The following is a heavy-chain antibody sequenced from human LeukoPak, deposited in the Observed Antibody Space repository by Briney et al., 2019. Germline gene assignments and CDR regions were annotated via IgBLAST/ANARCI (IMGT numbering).Heavy chain of an antibody. V-gene: IGHV3-23*01. Sequence: GGSLRLSCAASGFTFSSYEMNWVRQAPGKGLEWVSSIIGSGGSTYYADSVKGRFTNSRDTSKNTLYLQMNSLRAEDTAVYYCAKGTYYYDSSGYYGGYYFDYWGQGTLVTVSS. D-gene: IGHD3-22*01. CDR3: AKGTYYYDSSGYYGGYYFDY. CDR2: IIGSGGST. J-gene: IGHJ4*02. CDR1: GFTFSSYE.